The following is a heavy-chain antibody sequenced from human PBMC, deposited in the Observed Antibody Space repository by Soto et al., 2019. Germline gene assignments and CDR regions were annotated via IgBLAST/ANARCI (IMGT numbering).Heavy chain of an antibody. J-gene: IGHJ6*02. D-gene: IGHD3-3*01. Sequence: GASVKVSCKASGFTFTSSAVQWVRQARGQRLEWIGWIVVGSGNTNYAQKFQERVTITRDMSTSTAYMELSSLRSEDTAVYYCAAVPGLRFLEWSRTNYYYYGMDVWGQGTTVTVSS. CDR3: AAVPGLRFLEWSRTNYYYYGMDV. CDR2: IVVGSGNT. V-gene: IGHV1-58*01. CDR1: GFTFTSSA.